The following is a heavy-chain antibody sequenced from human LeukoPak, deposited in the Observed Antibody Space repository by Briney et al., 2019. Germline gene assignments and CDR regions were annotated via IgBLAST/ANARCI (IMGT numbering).Heavy chain of an antibody. D-gene: IGHD3-16*01. CDR2: LASDETNK. V-gene: IGHV3-74*01. J-gene: IGHJ4*02. CDR1: GLTISDSW. CDR3: ARDAGWGRLDS. Sequence: GRSLRLSCAASGLTISDSWIHWVRQAPGKGLMWVSRLASDETNKIYADSVKGRFTISRDNAKNTLYLQMNSLRVEVTGIYYCARDAGWGRLDSWGQGALVTVSS.